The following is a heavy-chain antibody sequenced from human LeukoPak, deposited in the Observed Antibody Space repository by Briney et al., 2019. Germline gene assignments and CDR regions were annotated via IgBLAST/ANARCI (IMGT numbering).Heavy chain of an antibody. CDR3: ARDIYGSGHGWFDT. D-gene: IGHD3-10*01. CDR2: IHYSGST. V-gene: IGHV4-59*01. CDR1: HVSISTYY. J-gene: IGHJ5*02. Sequence: SETVSLTCTVSHVSISTYYWSWIRQPPGKGLEWMGYIHYSGSTNYNPSLKSRVTISVDTSKRQLSLMLRSVTAADTAVYYCARDIYGSGHGWFDTWGQGRLVTVSS.